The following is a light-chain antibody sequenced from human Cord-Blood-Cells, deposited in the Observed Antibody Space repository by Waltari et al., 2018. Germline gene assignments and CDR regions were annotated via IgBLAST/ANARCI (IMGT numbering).Light chain of an antibody. J-gene: IGKJ2*01. CDR2: AAF. CDR3: QQSYSTPYN. V-gene: IGKV1-39*01. Sequence: DIQMTQSPSSLSASVGDRVTITCQASQSISSYLNWYQQKPVKAPKLLIYAAFSLQSGVPSRFSGSGSGTDFTRTISSLQNEDFATYYCQQSYSTPYNFGQGTKLEIK. CDR1: QSISSY.